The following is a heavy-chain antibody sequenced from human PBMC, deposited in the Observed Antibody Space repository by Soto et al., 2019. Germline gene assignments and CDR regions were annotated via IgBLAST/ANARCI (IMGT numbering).Heavy chain of an antibody. CDR2: VYYSGST. Sequence: SETLSLTCTVSGASISSSYWSWIRQSPGKGLEWIGYVYYSGSTNYNPSLKSRVTISVDTSKNQFSLKLSSVTAADTAVYYCARGYYDSRGQSNTFDIWGQGTMVTVSS. V-gene: IGHV4-59*01. D-gene: IGHD3-22*01. CDR3: ARGYYDSRGQSNTFDI. J-gene: IGHJ3*02. CDR1: GASISSSY.